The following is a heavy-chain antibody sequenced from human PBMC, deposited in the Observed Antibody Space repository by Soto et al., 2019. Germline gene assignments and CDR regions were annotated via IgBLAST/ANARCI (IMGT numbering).Heavy chain of an antibody. J-gene: IGHJ4*02. D-gene: IGHD3-16*02. V-gene: IGHV4-34*01. CDR3: VRGGDYIWGSYRRRYFDY. CDR2: INHNGST. Sequence: SETLSLTCAVYGGSFSGYYWSWVRQPPGKGLEWIGEINHNGSTNYNPSLKSRVTISVDTSKNQFSLKLSSVTAADTAVYYCVRGGDYIWGSYRRRYFDYWGQGTLVTVSS. CDR1: GGSFSGYY.